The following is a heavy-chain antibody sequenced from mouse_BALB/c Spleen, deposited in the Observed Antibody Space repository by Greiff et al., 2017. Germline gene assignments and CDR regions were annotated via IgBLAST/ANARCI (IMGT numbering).Heavy chain of an antibody. J-gene: IGHJ4*01. Sequence: EVNLVESGGGLVKPGGSLKLSCAASGFTFSSYAMSWVRQTPEKRLEWVASISSGGSTYYPDSVKGRFTISRDNARNILYLQMSSLRSEDTAMYYCAREGYGSSYDYAMDYWGQGTSVTVSS. CDR2: ISSGGST. CDR3: AREGYGSSYDYAMDY. D-gene: IGHD1-1*01. V-gene: IGHV5-6-5*01. CDR1: GFTFSSYA.